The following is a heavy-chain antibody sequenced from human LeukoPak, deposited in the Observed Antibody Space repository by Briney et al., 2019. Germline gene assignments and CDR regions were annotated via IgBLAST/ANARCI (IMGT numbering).Heavy chain of an antibody. CDR1: GFTFSSYW. CDR3: AKDNGVGAFDY. Sequence: GGSLRLSCAASGFTFSSYWMHWVRQAPGKGLVWVSRINSDGSSTSYADSVKGRFTISRDNAKNTLYLQMNSLRAEDTAVYYCAKDNGVGAFDYWGQGTLVTVSS. J-gene: IGHJ4*02. CDR2: INSDGSST. D-gene: IGHD1-26*01. V-gene: IGHV3-74*01.